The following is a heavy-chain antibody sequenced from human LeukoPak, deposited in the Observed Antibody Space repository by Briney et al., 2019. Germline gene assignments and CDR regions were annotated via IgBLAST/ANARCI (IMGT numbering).Heavy chain of an antibody. Sequence: SETLSLTCAIYSESFSGYFWSWIRQPPGKGLEWIGEINHSGSTNYNPSLKSRVTISVDTSKNQFSLKLSSVTAADTAVYYCASVTRSHYYMDVWGKGTTVTISS. V-gene: IGHV4-34*01. CDR2: INHSGST. CDR3: ASVTRSHYYMDV. CDR1: SESFSGYF. D-gene: IGHD3-10*01. J-gene: IGHJ6*03.